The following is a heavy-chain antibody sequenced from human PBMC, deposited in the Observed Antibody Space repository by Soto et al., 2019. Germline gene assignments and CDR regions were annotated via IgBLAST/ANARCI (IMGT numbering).Heavy chain of an antibody. CDR1: GGSFSNYY. CDR2: INHSGST. V-gene: IGHV4-34*01. D-gene: IGHD2-21*02. Sequence: SETLSLTCAVYGGSFSNYYWSWIRQPPGKGLEWIGEINHSGSTNYNPSLKSRVTISVDTSKNQFSLKLSSVTAADTAVYYCARTAHLKADPYYYYYYYMDVWGKGTTVTVSS. J-gene: IGHJ6*03. CDR3: ARTAHLKADPYYYYYYYMDV.